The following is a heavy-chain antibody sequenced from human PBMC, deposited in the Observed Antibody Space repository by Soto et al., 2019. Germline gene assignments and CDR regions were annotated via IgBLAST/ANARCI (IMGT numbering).Heavy chain of an antibody. J-gene: IGHJ3*02. CDR1: GFMFSSYS. V-gene: IGHV3-21*01. CDR3: ATVGRGATVLDVFDI. D-gene: IGHD2-15*01. Sequence: EAQLAESGGGLVKPGGSLRLTCAASGFMFSSYSMNWVRQAPGKGLEWVSSIGSTGSHIFYADSMKGRFTISRDNAKNSLYLQMNSLRADDTAVYYCATVGRGATVLDVFDIWGQGTMVTVSS. CDR2: IGSTGSHI.